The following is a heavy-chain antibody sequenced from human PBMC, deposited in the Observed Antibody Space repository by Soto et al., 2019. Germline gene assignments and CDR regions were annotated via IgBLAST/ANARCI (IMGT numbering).Heavy chain of an antibody. CDR1: GGSFSGYY. CDR3: ARSPYAFGSGTPGWFDP. Sequence: SETLSLTCAVYGGSFSGYYWSWIRQPPGKGLEWIGEINHSGSTNYNPSLKSRVTISVDTSKNQFSLKLSSVTAADTAVYYCARSPYAFGSGTPGWFDPWGQGTLVTVSS. V-gene: IGHV4-34*01. D-gene: IGHD3-10*01. CDR2: INHSGST. J-gene: IGHJ5*02.